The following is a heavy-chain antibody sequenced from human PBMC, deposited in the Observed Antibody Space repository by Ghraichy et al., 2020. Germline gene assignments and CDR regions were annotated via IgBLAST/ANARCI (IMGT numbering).Heavy chain of an antibody. CDR1: GDSLRSYY. D-gene: IGHD2-15*01. CDR3: ARDGLKSSGVVAADVFDL. J-gene: IGHJ3*01. V-gene: IGHV4-59*01. CDR2: IYYSGST. Sequence: ESLNISCTVSGDSLRSYYWSWIRQSPGKGLEWIGYIYYSGSTNYNPSLKSRVTISVDTSKNQFSLRLTSVTVADAAVYYCARDGLKSSGVVAADVFDLWGQGTMVPVSS.